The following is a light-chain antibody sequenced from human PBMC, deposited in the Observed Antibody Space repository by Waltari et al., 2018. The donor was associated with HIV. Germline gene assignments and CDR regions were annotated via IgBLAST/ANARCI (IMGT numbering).Light chain of an antibody. J-gene: IGLJ3*02. CDR1: ALSKRY. V-gene: IGLV3-10*01. CDR2: EYN. Sequence: SYELTQPPSVSVSPGQTARIPCSGDALSKRYTYWYQKKSGQAPVLSIHEYNKRPSGIPERFSGSSSGTMATLTINGAQVGDEADYYCYSTDSSDNYGVFGGGTKLTVL. CDR3: YSTDSSDNYGV.